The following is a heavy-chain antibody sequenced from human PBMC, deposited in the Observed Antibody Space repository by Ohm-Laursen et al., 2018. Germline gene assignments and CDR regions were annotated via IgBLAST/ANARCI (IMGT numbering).Heavy chain of an antibody. CDR3: ARDDGAYARRSGMDV. J-gene: IGHJ6*02. D-gene: IGHD2-8*01. V-gene: IGHV3-21*01. Sequence: SLRLSCAASAFSLTASNMNWVRQAPGTGLEWVSYISDTGSHIYYAGSVRGRFIISRDNAQNSLYLHMSSLRAEDTAIYYCARDDGAYARRSGMDVWGQGTTVTVSS. CDR2: ISDTGSHI. CDR1: AFSLTASN.